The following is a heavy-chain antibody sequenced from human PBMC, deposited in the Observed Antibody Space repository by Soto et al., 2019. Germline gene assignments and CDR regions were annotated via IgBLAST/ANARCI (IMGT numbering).Heavy chain of an antibody. D-gene: IGHD1-1*01. J-gene: IGHJ4*02. CDR1: GGTFSSYA. CDR2: IIPIFGTA. CDR3: ASGRDGYNSAGDY. Sequence: QVQLVQSGAEVKKPGSSVKVSCKASGGTFSSYAISWVRQAPGQGLEWMGGIIPIFGTANYAQKFQGRVPITADESTSKGYMELSSLRSEDTGGYYCASGRDGYNSAGDYWGQGTLVTVSS. V-gene: IGHV1-69*01.